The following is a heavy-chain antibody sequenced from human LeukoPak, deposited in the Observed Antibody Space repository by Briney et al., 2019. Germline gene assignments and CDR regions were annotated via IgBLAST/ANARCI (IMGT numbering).Heavy chain of an antibody. CDR3: ATEGTTAMTY. CDR1: GYTLSELS. Sequence: ASVKVSCKVSGYTLSELSMHWVRQSPGKGLEWMGGFDVAETDTIYAQKFQGRVTMTEHTSTDTAYMELSSLRSEDTAVYYCATEGTTAMTYWGQGTLVTVSS. V-gene: IGHV1-24*01. D-gene: IGHD5-18*01. J-gene: IGHJ4*02. CDR2: FDVAETDT.